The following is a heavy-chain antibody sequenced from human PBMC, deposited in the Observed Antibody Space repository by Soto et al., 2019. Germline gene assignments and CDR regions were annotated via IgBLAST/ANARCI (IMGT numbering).Heavy chain of an antibody. Sequence: SETLSLTCAVSGCSISSSYWWGWVRQPPGKGLEWIGEIYHSGSANYNPSLKSRVTISVDNSKNQFSLKLSSVTAADTAVYYCARYIPASGTNYFDYWGQGTLVTVS. CDR3: ARYIPASGTNYFDY. CDR2: IYHSGSA. J-gene: IGHJ4*02. CDR1: GCSISSSYW. D-gene: IGHD6-13*01. V-gene: IGHV4-4*02.